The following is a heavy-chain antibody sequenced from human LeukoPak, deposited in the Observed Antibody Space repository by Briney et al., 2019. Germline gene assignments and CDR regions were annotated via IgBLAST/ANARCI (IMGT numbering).Heavy chain of an antibody. CDR2: IYYSGST. J-gene: IGHJ4*02. V-gene: IGHV4-59*01. D-gene: IGHD6-19*01. CDR3: ARMGSGWYQLFDY. Sequence: SETLSLTCTVSGGSISSYYWSWIRQPPGKGLEWIGYIYYSGSTNYNPSLKSRVTISVDTSKNQFSLKLSSVTAADTAVYYCARMGSGWYQLFDYWGQGTLVTVSS. CDR1: GGSISSYY.